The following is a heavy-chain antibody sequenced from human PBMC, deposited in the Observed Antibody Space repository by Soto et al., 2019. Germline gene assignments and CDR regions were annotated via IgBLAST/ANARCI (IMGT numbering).Heavy chain of an antibody. D-gene: IGHD6-6*01. J-gene: IGHJ5*02. Sequence: ASVKVSCKASGGTFSSYAISWVRQAPGQGLEWMGWISPYNGTTNYAQKLQGRVTMTTDTSTSTAYMELRSLRSDDTAVYYCAIGGSSSSNWFDPWGQGTLVTVSS. V-gene: IGHV1-18*01. CDR3: AIGGSSSSNWFDP. CDR2: ISPYNGTT. CDR1: GGTFSSYA.